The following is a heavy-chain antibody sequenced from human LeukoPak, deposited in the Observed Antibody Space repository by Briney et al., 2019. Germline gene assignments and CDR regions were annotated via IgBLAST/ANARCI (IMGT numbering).Heavy chain of an antibody. CDR3: ARVAYYDSSGYSIFDY. Sequence: SETLSLTCTVSGGSISSGSYYWSWIRQPAGKGLEWIGRIYTSGSTNYNPSLKSRVTISVDTSMNQFSLKLSSVTAADTAVYYCARVAYYDSSGYSIFDYWGQGTLVTVSS. CDR2: IYTSGST. D-gene: IGHD3-22*01. V-gene: IGHV4-61*02. J-gene: IGHJ4*02. CDR1: GGSISSGSYY.